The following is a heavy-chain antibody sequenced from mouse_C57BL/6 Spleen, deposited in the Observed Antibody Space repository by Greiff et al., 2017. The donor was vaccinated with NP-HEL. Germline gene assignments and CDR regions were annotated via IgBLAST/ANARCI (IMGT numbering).Heavy chain of an antibody. D-gene: IGHD1-1*01. J-gene: IGHJ1*03. Sequence: EVQLQQSGPELVKPGASVKISCKASGYTFTDYYMNCVKQSHGKSLEWIGDINPNNGGTSYNQKFKGKATLTVDKSSSTAYMELRSLTSEDSAVYYCARYYYGSWYFDVWGTGTTVTVSS. CDR3: ARYYYGSWYFDV. CDR2: INPNNGGT. V-gene: IGHV1-26*01. CDR1: GYTFTDYY.